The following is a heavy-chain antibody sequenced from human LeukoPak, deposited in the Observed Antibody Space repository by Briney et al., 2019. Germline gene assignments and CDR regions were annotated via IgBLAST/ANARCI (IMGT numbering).Heavy chain of an antibody. J-gene: IGHJ6*03. V-gene: IGHV1-18*01. D-gene: IGHD7-27*01. CDR2: ISAYNGNT. Sequence: ASVKVSCKASGYTFTSYGISWVRQAPGQGLEWMGWISAYNGNTNYAQKLQGRVTMTTDTSTSTAYMELRSLGSDDTAVYYCARDRPLGYYYYYMDVWGKGTTVTVSS. CDR3: ARDRPLGYYYYYMDV. CDR1: GYTFTSYG.